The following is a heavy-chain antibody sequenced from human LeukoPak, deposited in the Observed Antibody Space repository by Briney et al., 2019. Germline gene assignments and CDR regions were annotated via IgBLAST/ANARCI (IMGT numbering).Heavy chain of an antibody. V-gene: IGHV1-18*01. CDR1: GYTFTSYG. J-gene: IGHJ6*02. CDR2: ISAYNGNT. CDR3: AREQSYDFWSGYYPYYYYGMDV. D-gene: IGHD3-3*01. Sequence: ASVKVSCKASGYTFTSYGISWVRQAPGQGLEWMGWISAYNGNTNYAQKLQGRVTMTTDTSTSTAYMELRSLRSDDTAVYYYAREQSYDFWSGYYPYYYYGMDVWGQGTTVTVSS.